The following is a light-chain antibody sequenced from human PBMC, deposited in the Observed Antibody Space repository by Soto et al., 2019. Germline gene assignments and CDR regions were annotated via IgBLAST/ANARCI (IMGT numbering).Light chain of an antibody. CDR1: SRDVGAYDY. Sequence: QSVLTQPASVSGSPGQSITISCTGTSRDVGAYDYVSWYLQYPDKAPQLLIYYVDHRPSGVSSRFSGSKSGNTASLTISGLQAEDEGDYYCCSYADGSTSYVFGTGTKVTVL. J-gene: IGLJ1*01. V-gene: IGLV2-14*03. CDR2: YVD. CDR3: CSYADGSTSYV.